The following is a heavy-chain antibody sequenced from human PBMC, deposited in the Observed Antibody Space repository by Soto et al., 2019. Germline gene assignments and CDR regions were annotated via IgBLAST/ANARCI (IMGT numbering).Heavy chain of an antibody. V-gene: IGHV4-34*01. CDR2: INHSGST. CDR1: GGSFSGYY. CDR3: ARGGGFCSSTSCYTGYYGMDV. D-gene: IGHD2-2*02. J-gene: IGHJ6*02. Sequence: PSETLSLTCAVYGGSFSGYYWIWIRQPPGKGLEWIGEINHSGSTNYNPSLKSRVTISVDTSKNQFSLKLSSVTAADTAVYYCARGGGFCSSTSCYTGYYGMDVWGQGTTVTVSS.